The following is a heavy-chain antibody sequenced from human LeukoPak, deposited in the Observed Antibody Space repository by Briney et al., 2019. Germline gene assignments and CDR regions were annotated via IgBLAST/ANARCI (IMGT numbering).Heavy chain of an antibody. CDR3: ARVNIYCSGGSCYISGWFDP. D-gene: IGHD2-15*01. Sequence: KISCKGSGYSFTSYWIGWVRQAPGQGLEWMGGIIPIFGTANYAQKFQGRVTITADESTSTAYMELSSLRSEDTAVYYCARVNIYCSGGSCYISGWFDPWGQGTLVTVSS. CDR2: IIPIFGTA. V-gene: IGHV1-69*01. CDR1: GYSFTSYW. J-gene: IGHJ5*02.